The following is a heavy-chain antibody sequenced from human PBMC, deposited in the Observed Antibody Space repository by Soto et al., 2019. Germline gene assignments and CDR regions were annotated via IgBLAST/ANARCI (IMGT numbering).Heavy chain of an antibody. V-gene: IGHV1-8*01. CDR3: AGSFGFYYYYRMDL. CDR1: GYTFTSYD. Sequence: SVKVSCKASGYTFTSYDINWVRQATGQGLEWMGWMNPNSGNTGYAQKFQGRVTMTRNTSISTAYMELSSLRSEDTAVYYCAGSFGFYYYYRMDLWGQGTTVTAP. CDR2: MNPNSGNT. D-gene: IGHD3-10*01. J-gene: IGHJ6*02.